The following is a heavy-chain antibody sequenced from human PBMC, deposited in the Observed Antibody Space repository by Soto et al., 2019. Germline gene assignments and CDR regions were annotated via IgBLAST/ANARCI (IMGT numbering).Heavy chain of an antibody. D-gene: IGHD3-3*01. Sequence: QVPLVQSGAEVKKPGASVKVSCKASGYTFTSYDINWVRQATGQGLEWMGWMNPNSGNTGYAQKFQGRVNMTRNTSIRAAYMELSSLRYEDTAVYYCAGATDGLRFGHYYYYYTAVWGKGTTVTVSS. CDR2: MNPNSGNT. J-gene: IGHJ6*03. V-gene: IGHV1-8*01. CDR1: GYTFTSYD. CDR3: AGATDGLRFGHYYYYYTAV.